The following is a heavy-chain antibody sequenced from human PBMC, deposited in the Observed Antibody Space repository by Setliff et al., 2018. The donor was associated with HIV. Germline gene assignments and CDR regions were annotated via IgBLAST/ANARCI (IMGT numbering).Heavy chain of an antibody. D-gene: IGHD3-22*01. Sequence: ASETLSLTCNVSGGSISTYYWSWIRQPPGKGLEWLGYVSYSGSTNLNPSLESRLAMSVDMSKNHFSLKLRSVTAADTAVYYCARHGHFYDSSSSDAFDIWGHGTMVTVSS. CDR1: GGSISTYY. V-gene: IGHV4-59*08. J-gene: IGHJ3*02. CDR2: VSYSGST. CDR3: ARHGHFYDSSSSDAFDI.